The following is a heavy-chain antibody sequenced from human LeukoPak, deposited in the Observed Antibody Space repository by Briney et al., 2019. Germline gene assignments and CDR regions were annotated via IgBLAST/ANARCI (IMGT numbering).Heavy chain of an antibody. CDR1: EFTLGSYA. D-gene: IGHD4-11*01. CDR2: ISSSSSYI. CDR3: ARDMRDYMDYYYSSMDV. V-gene: IGHV3-21*01. J-gene: IGHJ6*03. Sequence: GGSLRLSCAASEFTLGSYAMSWVRQAPGKGLEWVSSISSSSSYIYYADSVKGRFTISRDNAKNSLHLQMNSLRAEDTAVYYCARDMRDYMDYYYSSMDVWGKGTTVTVSS.